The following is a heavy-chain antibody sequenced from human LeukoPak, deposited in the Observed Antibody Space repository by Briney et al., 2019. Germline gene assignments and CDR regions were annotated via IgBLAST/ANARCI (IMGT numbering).Heavy chain of an antibody. Sequence: PGGSLRLSCAASGFTFSSYWMHWVRQAPGKGLEWISSITTSSTYTFYADSVKGRFTISRDNARNSLYPQMNSLTAEDTAVYYCARDPYSGAYGNTYYYYMDVWGKGTTVTISS. CDR1: GFTFSSYW. CDR3: ARDPYSGAYGNTYYYYMDV. CDR2: ITTSSTYT. V-gene: IGHV3-21*01. J-gene: IGHJ6*03. D-gene: IGHD1-26*01.